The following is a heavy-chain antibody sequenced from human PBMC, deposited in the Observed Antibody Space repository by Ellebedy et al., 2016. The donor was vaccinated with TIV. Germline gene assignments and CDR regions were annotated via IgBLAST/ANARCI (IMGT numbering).Heavy chain of an antibody. CDR2: TSGSGGST. CDR1: GFTFSSYA. V-gene: IGHV3-23*01. CDR3: AKVDRGSYLLDY. J-gene: IGHJ4*02. Sequence: GESLKISXAASGFTFSSYATSWVRQAPGKGLEWVSATSGSGGSTYYADPVKGRFTISRDNSKNTLYLQMNSLRAEDTAVYYCAKVDRGSYLLDYWGQGALVTVSS. D-gene: IGHD1-26*01.